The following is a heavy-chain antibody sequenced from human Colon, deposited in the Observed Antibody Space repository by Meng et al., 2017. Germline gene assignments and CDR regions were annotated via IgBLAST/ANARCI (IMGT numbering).Heavy chain of an antibody. Sequence: SETLSLTCTVSGGSIRSPDFYWGWLRQSPSAGLEWIGSIYHSGTTYYNPSPSSRLTISEEASKNQFYLRLNSVTAADTAVYYCARRDGSARPYYWGQGTLVTVSS. J-gene: IGHJ4*02. D-gene: IGHD5-24*01. CDR3: ARRDGSARPYY. V-gene: IGHV4-39*07. CDR2: IYHSGTT. CDR1: GGSIRSPDFY.